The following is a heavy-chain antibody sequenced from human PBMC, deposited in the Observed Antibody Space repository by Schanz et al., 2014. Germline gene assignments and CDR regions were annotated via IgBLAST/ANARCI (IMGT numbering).Heavy chain of an antibody. V-gene: IGHV3-66*01. CDR1: GFTVSSDH. J-gene: IGHJ4*02. CDR2: IYASGPT. D-gene: IGHD3-10*01. CDR3: ARDGKYYGARNYYKTPYYIDY. Sequence: EVQLVESGGGFVQPGGSLGLSCVVSGFTVSSDHMSWVRQAPGKGLEWVSTIYASGPTYYADSVKRRFTISRDISKNTLHLQVTSLRAEETAIYYCARDGKYYGARNYYKTPYYIDYWGQGTMVTVSS.